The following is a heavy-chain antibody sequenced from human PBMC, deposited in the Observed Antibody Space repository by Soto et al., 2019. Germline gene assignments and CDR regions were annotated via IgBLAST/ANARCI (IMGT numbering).Heavy chain of an antibody. V-gene: IGHV1-69*13. CDR1: GGTFSSYA. J-gene: IGHJ6*02. D-gene: IGHD3-10*01. CDR2: IIPIFGTA. Sequence: SVKVSCKASGGTFSSYAISWVRQAPGQGLEWMGGIIPIFGTANYAQKFQGRVTIIADESTSTAYMELNSLTSEDTAVYYCARERYYGSGRSYYYYGMDVWGQGTTVTSP. CDR3: ARERYYGSGRSYYYYGMDV.